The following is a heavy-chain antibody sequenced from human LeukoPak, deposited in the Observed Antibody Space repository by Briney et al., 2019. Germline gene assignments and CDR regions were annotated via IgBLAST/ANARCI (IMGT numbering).Heavy chain of an antibody. CDR3: ARNWGAAGWSNYYGMDV. D-gene: IGHD7-27*01. Sequence: PSETLSLTCAVSGGSISSSNWWSWIRPPPGKGLEWLGYIYYSGSTYYNPSLKSRIIISEDTPKNQFSLKLKSVTAADTAVYFCARNWGAAGWSNYYGMDVWGQGTTVIVSS. J-gene: IGHJ6*02. V-gene: IGHV4-30-4*01. CDR1: GGSISSSNW. CDR2: IYYSGST.